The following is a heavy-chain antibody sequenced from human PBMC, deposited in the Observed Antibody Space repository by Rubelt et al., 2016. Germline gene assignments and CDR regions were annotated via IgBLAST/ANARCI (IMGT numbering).Heavy chain of an antibody. D-gene: IGHD2-8*02. CDR1: GGSINRNY. CDR3: ARHSLNHGKGVGYFDP. CDR2: VYYSGST. Sequence: QVQLQESGPGLVKPSETLSLTCTVSGGSINRNYWSWVRQPPGKGLEWIGYVYYSGSTNYNPSLRSRLTISVDTSRNQFSPRLSSAAAADTAVYYCARHSLNHGKGVGYFDPWGQGALVTVSS. V-gene: IGHV4-59*08. J-gene: IGHJ5*02.